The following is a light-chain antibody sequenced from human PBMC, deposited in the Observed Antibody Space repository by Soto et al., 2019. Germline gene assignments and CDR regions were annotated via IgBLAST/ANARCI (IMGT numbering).Light chain of an antibody. CDR2: EVS. CDR3: CSYATPRQ. V-gene: IGLV2-23*02. J-gene: IGLJ2*01. Sequence: QSVLTQPRSVSGSPGQSVSISCTGTTSDVGSYNLVSWYQQHPGKAPKLIIYEVSERPSGVSTRFSGSKSGNMASLTISGLQAEDEAEYYCCSYATPRQFGGGTKLTVL. CDR1: TSDVGSYNL.